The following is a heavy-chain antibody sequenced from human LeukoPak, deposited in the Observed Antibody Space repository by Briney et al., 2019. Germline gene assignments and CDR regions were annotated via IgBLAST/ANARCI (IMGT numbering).Heavy chain of an antibody. V-gene: IGHV3-74*01. CDR1: GFTFSSYW. D-gene: IGHD3-3*01. CDR2: IKSDGIST. Sequence: GGSLRLSCAASGFTFSSYWMHWVRRAPGKGLVWVSRIKSDGISTNYADSVKGRFTISRDNSKNTLYLQMNSLRAEDTAVYYCAKSDAPGRGYYDFWSGYQRYFDYWGQGTLVTVSS. CDR3: AKSDAPGRGYYDFWSGYQRYFDY. J-gene: IGHJ4*02.